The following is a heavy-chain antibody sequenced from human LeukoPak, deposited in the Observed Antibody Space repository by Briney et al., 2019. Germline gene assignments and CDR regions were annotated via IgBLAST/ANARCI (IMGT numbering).Heavy chain of an antibody. CDR1: GFTFSSYG. V-gene: IGHV3-33*01. J-gene: IGHJ1*01. CDR2: IWYDGSNK. CDR3: ARSSWGYYDSSGLLPYFQH. Sequence: PGGSLRLSCAASGFTFSSYGMHWVRQAPGKGLEWVAVIWYDGSNKYYADSVKGRFTISRDNSKNTLYLQMNSLRAGDTAVYYCARSSWGYYDSSGLLPYFQHWGQGTLVTVSS. D-gene: IGHD3-22*01.